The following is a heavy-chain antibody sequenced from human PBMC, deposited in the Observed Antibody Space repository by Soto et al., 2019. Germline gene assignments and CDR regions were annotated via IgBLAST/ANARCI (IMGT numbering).Heavy chain of an antibody. CDR3: AGTPHYCSGGSCFTYYGMDV. CDR1: GYSFTSYW. Sequence: GESLKISCKGSGYSFTSYWISWVRQMPGKGLEWMGRIDPSDSYTNYSPSFQGHVTISADKSISTAYLQWSSLKASDTAMYYCAGTPHYCSGGSCFTYYGMDVWGQGTTVTVSS. CDR2: IDPSDSYT. D-gene: IGHD2-15*01. V-gene: IGHV5-10-1*01. J-gene: IGHJ6*02.